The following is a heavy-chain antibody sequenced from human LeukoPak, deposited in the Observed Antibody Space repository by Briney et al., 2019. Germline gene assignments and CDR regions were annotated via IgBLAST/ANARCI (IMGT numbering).Heavy chain of an antibody. V-gene: IGHV3-72*01. D-gene: IGHD1-26*01. J-gene: IGHJ4*02. CDR3: TTAGWELYYFDY. CDR2: TRDKAKSYTT. CDR1: GFTFSDHY. Sequence: PGGSLRLSCAASGFTFSDHYMDWVRQAPGKGLEWVARTRDKAKSYTTEYAASVKGRFTISRDDSKNSLYLQMTSLKIEDTAVYYCTTAGWELYYFDYWGQGTLVTVSS.